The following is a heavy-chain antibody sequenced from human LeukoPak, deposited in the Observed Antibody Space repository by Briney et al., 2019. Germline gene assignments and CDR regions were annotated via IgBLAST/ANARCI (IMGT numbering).Heavy chain of an antibody. CDR3: GRLICSGYSCGTVDY. J-gene: IGHJ4*02. V-gene: IGHV6-1*01. Sequence: KTAQTLSLTCALSGDSFSSNSAAWRWIRQSPSRGLEWLGRTYYRSGWFSDYAVAVKSRIIINADASVHQFSLHLNSVTPEDSAVYFCGRLICSGYSCGTVDYWGQGTLVTVSS. D-gene: IGHD2-15*01. CDR1: GDSFSSNSAA. CDR2: TYYRSGWFS.